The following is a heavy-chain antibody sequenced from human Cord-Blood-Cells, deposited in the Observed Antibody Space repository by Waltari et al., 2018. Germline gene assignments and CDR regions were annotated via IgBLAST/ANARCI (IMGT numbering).Heavy chain of an antibody. V-gene: IGHV3-49*03. CDR3: TSEIEPLGGSYQGFDY. CDR2: IRSKAYGGTT. J-gene: IGHJ4*02. Sequence: EVQLVESGGGLVQPGRSLRLSCTASGFTFGDYAMSWFRQAPGKGLEWVGFIRSKAYGGTTEYAASVKGRLTISRDDSKSIAYLQMNSLKTEDTAVYYCTSEIEPLGGSYQGFDYWGQGTLVTVSS. D-gene: IGHD1-26*01. CDR1: GFTFGDYA.